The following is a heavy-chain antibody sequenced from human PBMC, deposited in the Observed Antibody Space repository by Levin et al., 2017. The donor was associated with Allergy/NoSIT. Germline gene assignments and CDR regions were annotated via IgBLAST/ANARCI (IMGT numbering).Heavy chain of an antibody. V-gene: IGHV3-23*01. CDR1: GFTFRSYA. Sequence: LSLTCAASGFTFRSYAMSWVRQAPGKGLEWVSAISGSGGSTYYADSVKGRFTISRDNSKNTLYLQMNSLRAEDTAVYYCAKDLYGNAYYYGMDVWGQGTTVTVSS. J-gene: IGHJ6*02. D-gene: IGHD1-1*01. CDR2: ISGSGGST. CDR3: AKDLYGNAYYYGMDV.